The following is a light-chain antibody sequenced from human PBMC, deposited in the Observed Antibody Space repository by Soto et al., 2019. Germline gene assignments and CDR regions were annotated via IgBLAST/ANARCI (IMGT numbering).Light chain of an antibody. Sequence: DIVMTQSPLSLPVTPGEPASISCRSSQSLLHNDGYNFLGWYLQKPGQSPQLLIYLGSNRASGVPDRFSGSGSGTDFTLKISRVEADDVGVYYCMQALQIPWTVGQGTKVDIK. CDR2: LGS. CDR1: QSLLHNDGYNF. V-gene: IGKV2-28*01. J-gene: IGKJ1*01. CDR3: MQALQIPWT.